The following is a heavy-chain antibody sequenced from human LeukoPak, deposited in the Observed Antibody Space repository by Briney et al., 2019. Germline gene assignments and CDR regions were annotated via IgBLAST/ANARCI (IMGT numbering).Heavy chain of an antibody. J-gene: IGHJ4*02. CDR2: IYTSGST. V-gene: IGHV4-4*07. Sequence: PSETLSLTCTVSGASISSYYWTWIRQPAGKGLEWIGRIYTSGSTNYNPSLKSRVAMSVDTSKNQFSLKLSSVTAADTAAYYCARHAADILTGYSATHFDYWGQGTLVTVSS. D-gene: IGHD3-9*01. CDR3: ARHAADILTGYSATHFDY. CDR1: GASISSYY.